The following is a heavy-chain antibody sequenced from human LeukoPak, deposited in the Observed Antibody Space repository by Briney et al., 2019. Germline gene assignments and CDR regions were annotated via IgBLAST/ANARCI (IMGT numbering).Heavy chain of an antibody. CDR1: GFTFSTYS. CDR2: ISSGSSYI. Sequence: GGSLRLSCAASGFTFSTYSMNWVRQAPGKGLEWVSSISSGSSYISYADSVKGRFTVSSDNAKNSLYLQMNSLRAEDTAVYYCASIYGDHAVDFWGQGTLVTVSS. CDR3: ASIYGDHAVDF. D-gene: IGHD4-17*01. J-gene: IGHJ4*02. V-gene: IGHV3-21*01.